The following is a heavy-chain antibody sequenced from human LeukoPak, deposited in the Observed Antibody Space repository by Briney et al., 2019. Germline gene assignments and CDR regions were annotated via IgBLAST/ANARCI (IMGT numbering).Heavy chain of an antibody. Sequence: EASVKVSCKASGYTFTSYDINWVRQATGQGLEWMGWMNPNSGNTGYAQKFQGRVTMTRNTSISTAYMELSSLRSEDTAVYYCATVPAAIYYYYYGMDVWGQGTTVTVSS. D-gene: IGHD2-2*01. CDR2: MNPNSGNT. CDR1: GYTFTSYD. V-gene: IGHV1-8*01. J-gene: IGHJ6*02. CDR3: ATVPAAIYYYYYGMDV.